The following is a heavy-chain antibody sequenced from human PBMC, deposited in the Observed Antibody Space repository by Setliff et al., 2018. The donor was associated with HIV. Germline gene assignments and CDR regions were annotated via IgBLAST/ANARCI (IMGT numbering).Heavy chain of an antibody. CDR3: ARDPPGYGDSNDY. V-gene: IGHV4-34*01. CDR2: INHSGST. D-gene: IGHD4-17*01. CDR1: GGSFSGYY. J-gene: IGHJ4*02. Sequence: SETLSLTCAVYGGSFSGYYWSWIRQPPGKGLEWIGEINHSGSTTYNPSLKSRVTISIDTSKNQFSLRLHSVTAADTAVYYCARDPPGYGDSNDYWGQGTLVTVSS.